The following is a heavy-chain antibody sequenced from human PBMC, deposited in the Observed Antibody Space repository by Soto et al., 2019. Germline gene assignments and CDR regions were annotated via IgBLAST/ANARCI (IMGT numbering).Heavy chain of an antibody. V-gene: IGHV3-33*01. CDR1: GFTLSSYG. Sequence: GGSLRRSWAASGFTLSSYGMHWLRQAPGKGLEWVAVIWYDGSNKYYADSVKGRFTISRDNSKNTLYLQMNSLRAEDTAVYYCARDTLPLTGGYSDYLGQGTLVTVSS. J-gene: IGHJ4*02. CDR3: ARDTLPLTGGYSDY. D-gene: IGHD5-12*01. CDR2: IWYDGSNK.